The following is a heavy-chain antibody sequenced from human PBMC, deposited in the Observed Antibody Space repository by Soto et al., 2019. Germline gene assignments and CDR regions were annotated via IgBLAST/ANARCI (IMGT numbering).Heavy chain of an antibody. Sequence: PSETLSLTCAVYNGSFSKYYWNWIRQSPGKGLEWIGEINQSGATNYNPSLKSRVTISVDTSKNQFSLKLSSVTAADTAVYYCARDTVVVPAAGGWFDPWGQGTLVTVSS. CDR3: ARDTVVVPAAGGWFDP. D-gene: IGHD2-2*01. CDR2: INQSGAT. V-gene: IGHV4-34*01. J-gene: IGHJ5*02. CDR1: NGSFSKYY.